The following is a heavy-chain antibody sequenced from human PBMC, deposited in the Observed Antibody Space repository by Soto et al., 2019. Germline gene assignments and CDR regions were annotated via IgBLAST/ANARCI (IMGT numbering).Heavy chain of an antibody. V-gene: IGHV4-59*08. CDR1: GGSISSYY. J-gene: IGHJ4*02. D-gene: IGHD6-19*01. CDR3: AKHRFSSGWNIDFDY. CDR2: IYYSGST. Sequence: QVQLQESGPGLVKPSETLSLSCTVSGGSISSYYWSWIRQPPGKGLEWIGYIYYSGSTNYHPSLKSRLTISVDTSKNQFSLKLSSVTAADTAVYYCAKHRFSSGWNIDFDYWGQRTLVTVSS.